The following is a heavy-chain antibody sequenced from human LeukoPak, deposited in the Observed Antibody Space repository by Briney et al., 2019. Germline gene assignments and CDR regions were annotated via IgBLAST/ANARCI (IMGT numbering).Heavy chain of an antibody. J-gene: IGHJ3*02. D-gene: IGHD3-10*01. V-gene: IGHV1-18*01. CDR3: ARCYGSGRWALDI. Sequence: RASVRVSCKASGYTFTNYGISWVRQAPGQGLEWMGWISGYNGDTKYAQKVQGRVTMTTDKFTSTAYMELRSLRSDDTAVYYCARCYGSGRWALDIWGQGTMVTVSS. CDR1: GYTFTNYG. CDR2: ISGYNGDT.